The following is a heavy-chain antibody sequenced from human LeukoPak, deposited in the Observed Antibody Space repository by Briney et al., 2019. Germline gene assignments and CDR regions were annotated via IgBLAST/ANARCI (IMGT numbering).Heavy chain of an antibody. J-gene: IGHJ6*04. Sequence: ASVKVSCKASGGTLSSYAISWVRQAPGQGLEWMGGIIPIFGTANYAQKFRGRVTITADESTSTAYMELSSLRSEDTAVYYCASDAVGGSSTTPDYYYGMDVWGKGTTVTVSS. V-gene: IGHV1-69*13. CDR1: GGTLSSYA. D-gene: IGHD2-2*01. CDR2: IIPIFGTA. CDR3: ASDAVGGSSTTPDYYYGMDV.